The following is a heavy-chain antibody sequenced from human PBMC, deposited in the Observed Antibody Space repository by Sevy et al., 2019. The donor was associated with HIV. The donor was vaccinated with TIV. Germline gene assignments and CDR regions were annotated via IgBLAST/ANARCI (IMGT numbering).Heavy chain of an antibody. V-gene: IGHV3-30*18. Sequence: GGSLRLSCAASGFIFSNYGMHWVRQAPGKGLEWVAVVSYDGSTKYYTGSVRGRFSISRDNSKNTVDLQMNSLRVEDTAVYYCAKGSKATGSAFDIWGQGTMVTVSS. J-gene: IGHJ3*02. CDR3: AKGSKATGSAFDI. D-gene: IGHD1-1*01. CDR2: VSYDGSTK. CDR1: GFIFSNYG.